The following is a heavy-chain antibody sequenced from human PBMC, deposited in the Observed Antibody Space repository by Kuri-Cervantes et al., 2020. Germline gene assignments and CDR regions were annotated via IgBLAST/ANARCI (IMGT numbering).Heavy chain of an antibody. D-gene: IGHD6-13*01. V-gene: IGHV3-9*01. J-gene: IGHJ5*02. CDR2: ISWNSGSI. CDR1: GFTFDDYA. CDR3: ASLGQQLAQAERLFDP. Sequence: GGSLRPSCAASGFTFDDYAMHWVRQAPGKGLEWVSGISWNSGSIGYADSVKGRFTISRDNSKNTLYLQMNSLRAEDTAVYYCASLGQQLAQAERLFDPWGQGTLVTVSS.